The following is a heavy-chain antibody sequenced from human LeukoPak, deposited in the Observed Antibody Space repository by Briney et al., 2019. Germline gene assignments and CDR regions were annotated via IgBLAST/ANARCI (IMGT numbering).Heavy chain of an antibody. J-gene: IGHJ4*02. D-gene: IGHD1-26*01. V-gene: IGHV3-7*01. CDR2: IKQDGSEK. CDR3: ARDLGGSQTS. CDR1: GFTFSSYW. Sequence: GGSLRPSCAASGFTFSSYWMTWVRQAPGKGLEWVANIKQDGSEKYCVDSVKGRFTISRDNAKNSLYLQMNSLRAEDTAIYYCARDLGGSQTSWGQGTLVTVSS.